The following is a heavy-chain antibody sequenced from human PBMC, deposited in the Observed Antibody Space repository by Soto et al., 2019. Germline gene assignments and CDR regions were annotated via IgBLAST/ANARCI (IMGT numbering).Heavy chain of an antibody. J-gene: IGHJ4*02. Sequence: PGGSLRLSCVGSGFTFSASAMAWARQAPRKGLEWLSVMSGGGRTRYECSVTGRFTISRDNSKNTLYLQMRSMRAEDAAAYYCVKWHPSNFDSLPFIGFDFWGQGTQVTVS. CDR1: GFTFSASA. D-gene: IGHD3-22*01. CDR2: MSGGGRT. CDR3: VKWHPSNFDSLPFIGFDF. V-gene: IGHV3-23*01.